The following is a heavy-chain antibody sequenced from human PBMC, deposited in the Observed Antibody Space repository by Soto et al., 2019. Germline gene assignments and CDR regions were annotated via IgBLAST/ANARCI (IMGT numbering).Heavy chain of an antibody. J-gene: IGHJ4*02. D-gene: IGHD3-22*01. CDR2: ISYYGSNK. CDR1: GFTFSSYG. V-gene: IGHV3-30*18. Sequence: QVQLVESGGGVVQPGRSLRLSCAASGFTFSSYGMHWVRQAPGKGLEWVAVISYYGSNKYYADSVKGRFTISRDNSKNTLYLQINSLRAEDTVVYYCAKDQYYYDSSGYYPGAFDYWGQGTLVTVSS. CDR3: AKDQYYYDSSGYYPGAFDY.